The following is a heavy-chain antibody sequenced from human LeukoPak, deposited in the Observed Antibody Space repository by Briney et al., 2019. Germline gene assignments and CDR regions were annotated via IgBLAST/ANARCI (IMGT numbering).Heavy chain of an antibody. CDR2: ISYDGSNK. CDR1: GFTFSSYG. V-gene: IGHV3-30*18. Sequence: GRSLRLSCAASGFTFSSYGMHWVRQAPGKGLGWVAVISYDGSNKYYADSVKGRFTISRDNSKNTLYLQMNSLRAEDTAVYYCAKALRSRASIAVAGGWGQGTLVTVSS. J-gene: IGHJ4*02. D-gene: IGHD6-19*01. CDR3: AKALRSRASIAVAGG.